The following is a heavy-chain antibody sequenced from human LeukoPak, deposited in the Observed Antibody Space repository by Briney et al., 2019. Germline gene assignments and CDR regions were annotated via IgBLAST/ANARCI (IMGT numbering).Heavy chain of an antibody. J-gene: IGHJ4*02. D-gene: IGHD4-23*01. CDR1: GGSFSGYY. CDR2: INHSGST. CDR3: ASLPTRSVTIDY. V-gene: IGHV4-34*01. Sequence: SETLSLACAVYGGSFSGYYWSWIRQPPGKGLEWIGEINHSGSTNYNPSLKSRVTISVDTSKNQFSLKLSYVTAADTAVYYCASLPTRSVTIDYWGQGTLVTVSS.